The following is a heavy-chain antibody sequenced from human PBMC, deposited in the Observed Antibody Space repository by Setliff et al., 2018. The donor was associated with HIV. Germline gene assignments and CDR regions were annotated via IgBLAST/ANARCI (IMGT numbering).Heavy chain of an antibody. D-gene: IGHD1-26*01. CDR3: ARSPDPYSGTTDY. V-gene: IGHV1-18*01. CDR2: ISGYNDNT. J-gene: IGHJ4*02. Sequence: ASVKVSCKASGYSFTTFGITWVRQAPGQGLEWMGWISGYNDNTNYAQKYQGRVTVTRDTSINTAYMELSSLRYDDTAIYYCARSPDPYSGTTDYWGQGTLVTVSS. CDR1: GYSFTTFG.